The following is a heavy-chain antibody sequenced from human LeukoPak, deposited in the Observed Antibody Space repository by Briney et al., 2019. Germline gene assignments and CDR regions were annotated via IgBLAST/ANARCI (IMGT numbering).Heavy chain of an antibody. D-gene: IGHD6-13*01. CDR3: AKAGSSWYTGYYFDY. Sequence: GGSLRLSCAASGFTFDDYAMHWVRQAPGKGLEWVSLISGDGGSTYYADSVKGRFTISRDNSKNSLYLQMNSLRTEDTALYYCAKAGSSWYTGYYFDYWGQGTLVTVSS. V-gene: IGHV3-43*02. CDR2: ISGDGGST. CDR1: GFTFDDYA. J-gene: IGHJ4*02.